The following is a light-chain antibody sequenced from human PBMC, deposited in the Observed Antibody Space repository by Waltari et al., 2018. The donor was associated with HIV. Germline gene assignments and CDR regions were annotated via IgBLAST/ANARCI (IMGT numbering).Light chain of an antibody. V-gene: IGLV1-51*01. CDR2: DTK. Sequence: SVLTQPPSVSAAAGRKVTISCSGSSYNIGEPSGYWFQQTTRKAPRLLSYDTKEPPPGTPHRVSGAKSGASATLALTGLRTGDEADYYCATWDSSLNAVVFGGGTKLTVL. CDR1: SYNIGEPS. J-gene: IGLJ2*01. CDR3: ATWDSSLNAVV.